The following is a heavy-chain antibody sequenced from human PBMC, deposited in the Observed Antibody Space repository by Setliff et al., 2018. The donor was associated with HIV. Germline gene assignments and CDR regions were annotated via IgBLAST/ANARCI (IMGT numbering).Heavy chain of an antibody. J-gene: IGHJ4*02. CDR1: GGSMSSYY. V-gene: IGHV4-34*12. CDR3: ARRSGFALDY. D-gene: IGHD5-12*01. CDR2: IIHSGST. Sequence: SETLSLTCTVSGGSMSSYYWSWIRQPPGKGLEWIGEIIHSGSTNYNPSLKSRVTISVDTSKNQLSLKLSSVTAADTAVYYCARRSGFALDYWGQGTLVTVSS.